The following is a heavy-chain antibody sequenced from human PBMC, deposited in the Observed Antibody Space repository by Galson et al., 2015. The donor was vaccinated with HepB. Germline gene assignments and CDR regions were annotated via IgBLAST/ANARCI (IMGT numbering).Heavy chain of an antibody. V-gene: IGHV3-30*04. CDR2: ISYDGSNK. CDR3: ARVIAAAGRHPDDY. D-gene: IGHD6-13*01. Sequence: SLRLSCAASGFTFSSYAMHWVRQAPGKGLEWVAVISYDGSNKYYADSVKGRFTISRDNSKNTLYLQMNSLRAEDTAVYYCARVIAAAGRHPDDYWGQGTLVTVSS. CDR1: GFTFSSYA. J-gene: IGHJ4*02.